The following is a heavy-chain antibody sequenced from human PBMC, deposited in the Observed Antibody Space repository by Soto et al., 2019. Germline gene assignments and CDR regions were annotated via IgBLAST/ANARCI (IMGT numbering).Heavy chain of an antibody. J-gene: IGHJ6*02. V-gene: IGHV1-18*01. CDR1: GYTFTSYD. CDR2: ISAYNGNT. CDR3: ARDPREENWNGIGFYGMDV. Sequence: ASVKVPCKASGYTFTSYDISWVRQSPGQGLEWMGWISAYNGNTNYAQKLQGRVSISTDTSTSTAYMELRSLRSDDTAVYYCARDPREENWNGIGFYGMDVWGQGTTVTVSS. D-gene: IGHD1-1*01.